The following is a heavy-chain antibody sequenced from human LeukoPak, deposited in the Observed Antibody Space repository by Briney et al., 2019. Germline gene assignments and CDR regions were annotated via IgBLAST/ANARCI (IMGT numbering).Heavy chain of an antibody. J-gene: IGHJ5*01. V-gene: IGHV3-23*01. CDR1: RFTFNNYA. CDR2: LSRAGGAT. CDR3: AREPREYCSKIACPNWFES. Sequence: RSLRLSCAPSRFTFNNYAMSCGCHAPGEGLCWGSALSRAGGATNYTDSVKGRFTIHRDNSENTLSLKRNSLRPQNTAVYYSAREPREYCSKIACPNWFESWGQGTLVSVSS. D-gene: IGHD2-2*01.